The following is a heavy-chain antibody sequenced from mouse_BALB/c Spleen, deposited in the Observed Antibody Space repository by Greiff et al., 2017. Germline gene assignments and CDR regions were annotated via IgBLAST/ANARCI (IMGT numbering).Heavy chain of an antibody. CDR1: GFTFSSYW. CDR2: IRLKSDNYAT. V-gene: IGHV6-6*02. Sequence: EVQLVESGGGLVQPGGSMKLSCVASGFTFSSYWMSWVRQSPEKGLEWVAEIRLKSDNYATHYAESVKGKFTISRDDSKSRLYLQMNSLRAEDTGIYYCTRYGSSWYFDVWGAGTTVTVSS. CDR3: TRYGSSWYFDV. J-gene: IGHJ1*01. D-gene: IGHD1-1*01.